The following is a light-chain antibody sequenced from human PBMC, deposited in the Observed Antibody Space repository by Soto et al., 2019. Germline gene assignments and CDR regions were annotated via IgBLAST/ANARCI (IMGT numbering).Light chain of an antibody. Sequence: QSVLTQPPSVSAAPGRKVTMSCSGSGSNIGNNFVSWYQQFPGTAPKLLIYDDNKRPTGIPDRFSASKSGTSATLGITGLQTGDEADYYCGTWDNSLSVVVFGGGTKVTVL. CDR2: DDN. CDR1: GSNIGNNF. J-gene: IGLJ3*02. CDR3: GTWDNSLSVVV. V-gene: IGLV1-51*01.